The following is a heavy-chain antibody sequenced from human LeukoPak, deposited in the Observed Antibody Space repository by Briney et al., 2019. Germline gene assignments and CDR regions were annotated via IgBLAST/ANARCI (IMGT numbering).Heavy chain of an antibody. CDR1: GGSISSSSYY. Sequence: PSETLSLTCTVSGGSISSSSYYWGWVRQAPGKGLEWVSSISSSSSYIYYADSMKGRFTISRDNAKNSLYLQMNSLRAEDTAVYYCASAGDCSSTSCYEFDYWGQGTLVTVSS. CDR3: ASAGDCSSTSCYEFDY. J-gene: IGHJ4*02. D-gene: IGHD2-2*03. CDR2: ISSSSSYI. V-gene: IGHV3-21*01.